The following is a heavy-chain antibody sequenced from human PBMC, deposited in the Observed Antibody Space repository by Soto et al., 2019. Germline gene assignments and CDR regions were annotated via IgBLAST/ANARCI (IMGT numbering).Heavy chain of an antibody. D-gene: IGHD2-2*01. CDR3: AKDPSVPIVVVPAAPRNWFDP. Sequence: GGSLRLSCAASGFTFSSYAMSWVRQAPGKGLEWVSAISGSGGSTYYADSVKGRFTISRDNSKNTLYLQMNSLRAEDTAVYYCAKDPSVPIVVVPAAPRNWFDPWGQGTLVTVSS. CDR1: GFTFSSYA. J-gene: IGHJ5*02. V-gene: IGHV3-23*01. CDR2: ISGSGGST.